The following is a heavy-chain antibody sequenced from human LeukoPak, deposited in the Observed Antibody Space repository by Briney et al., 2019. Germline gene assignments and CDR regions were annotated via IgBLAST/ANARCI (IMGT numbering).Heavy chain of an antibody. J-gene: IGHJ4*02. CDR3: ARDDY. CDR1: GFTFNTHS. CDR2: ISSGGGTI. Sequence: GESLRLSCAASGFTFNTHSMNWVRQAPGQGLEWVASISSGGGTIYYADSVRGRFTISRDNTKNSLYLQMNSLRAEDTAVYYCARDDYWGQGTLVTVSS. V-gene: IGHV3-21*01.